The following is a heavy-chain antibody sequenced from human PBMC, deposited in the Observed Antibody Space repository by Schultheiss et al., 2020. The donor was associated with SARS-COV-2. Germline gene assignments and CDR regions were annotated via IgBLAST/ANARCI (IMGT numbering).Heavy chain of an antibody. CDR3: ARVAAPVYYYYMDV. CDR1: GGSISSSSYY. V-gene: IGHV4-39*07. Sequence: SQTLSLTCTVSGGSISSSSYYWGWIRQPPGKGLEWIGSIYHSGSTYYNPSLKSRVTISVDTSKNQFSLKLSSVTAADTAVYYCARVAAPVYYYYMDVWGKGTTVTVSS. J-gene: IGHJ6*03. CDR2: IYHSGST. D-gene: IGHD6-13*01.